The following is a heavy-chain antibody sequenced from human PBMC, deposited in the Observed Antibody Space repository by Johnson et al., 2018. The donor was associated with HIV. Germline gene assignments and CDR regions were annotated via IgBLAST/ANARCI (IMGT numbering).Heavy chain of an antibody. D-gene: IGHD3-10*01. V-gene: IGHV3-66*02. J-gene: IGHJ3*02. CDR3: AKGLRPYGSGPSDAFDI. CDR2: IYSGGST. CDR1: GFSISDYY. Sequence: VQLVESGGGLVKPGGSLRLSCAASGFSISDYYMSWIRQAPGKGLEWVSIIYSGGSTYYADSVKGRFTISRDNSKNTLYLQMNSLRAEDTAVYYCAKGLRPYGSGPSDAFDIWGQGTMVTVSS.